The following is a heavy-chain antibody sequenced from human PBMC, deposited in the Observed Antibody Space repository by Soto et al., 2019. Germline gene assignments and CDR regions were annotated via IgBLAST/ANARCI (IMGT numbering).Heavy chain of an antibody. Sequence: GGSLRLSCAAFGFILSGNWMSWVRQAPGKGLEWVANIKQDGSEKRYVDSVEGRFTISRDNSKNSLYLQMNSLVVEDTATYYCARYHFGDYAFDSWGQGTPVTISS. CDR2: IKQDGSEK. CDR1: GFILSGNW. J-gene: IGHJ4*02. V-gene: IGHV3-7*04. CDR3: ARYHFGDYAFDS. D-gene: IGHD4-17*01.